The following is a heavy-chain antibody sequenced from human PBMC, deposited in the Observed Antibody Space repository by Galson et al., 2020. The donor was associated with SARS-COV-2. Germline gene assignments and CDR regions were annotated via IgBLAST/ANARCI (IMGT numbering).Heavy chain of an antibody. V-gene: IGHV4-31*11. Sequence: SQTLSLTCAVSGGSISSGGYYWSWIRQHPGKGLEWIGYIYYSGSTYYNPSLKSRVTISVDTSKNQFSLKLSSVTAADTAVYYCARADKQWLVLRAFDIWGQGTMVTVSS. J-gene: IGHJ3*02. CDR3: ARADKQWLVLRAFDI. D-gene: IGHD6-19*01. CDR2: IYYSGST. CDR1: GGSISSGGYY.